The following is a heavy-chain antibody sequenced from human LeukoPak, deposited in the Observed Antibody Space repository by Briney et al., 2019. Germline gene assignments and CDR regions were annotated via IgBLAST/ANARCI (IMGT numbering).Heavy chain of an antibody. CDR3: AIGGFDILTGYKK. J-gene: IGHJ4*02. Sequence: ASVKVSCKVSGFTLDELSMHWLRQAPGKGPEWMGGFDPEDGGTVYVQKFQGRVTLTKDRSTDIAYMELSSLRFEATAEYYGAIGGFDILTGYKKWGQGTLVTVSS. D-gene: IGHD3-9*01. CDR1: GFTLDELS. CDR2: FDPEDGGT. V-gene: IGHV1-24*01.